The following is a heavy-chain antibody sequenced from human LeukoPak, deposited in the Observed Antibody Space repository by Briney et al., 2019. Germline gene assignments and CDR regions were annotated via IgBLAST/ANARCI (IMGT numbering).Heavy chain of an antibody. CDR3: ARDSYYDSSGVAFDI. D-gene: IGHD3-22*01. CDR1: GFTFSSYS. CDR2: ISSSSSYI. J-gene: IGHJ3*02. V-gene: IGHV3-21*01. Sequence: GGSLRLSCAAFGFTFSSYSMNWVRQAPGKGLEWVSSISSSSSYIYYADSVKGRFTISRDNAKNSLYLQMNSLRAEDTAVYYCARDSYYDSSGVAFDIWGQGTMVTVSS.